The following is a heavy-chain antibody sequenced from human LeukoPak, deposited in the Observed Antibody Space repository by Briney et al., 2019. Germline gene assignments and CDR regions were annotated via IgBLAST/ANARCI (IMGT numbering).Heavy chain of an antibody. CDR2: INSAASSI. J-gene: IGHJ5*02. Sequence: GGSLRLSCVGSGFTFTRYNMNWVRQAPGKGLEGIAYINSAASSIYCADSVKGRFTISRDNVKNSLYLQMHSLRVDDTAVYYCEPDSYGSSPSDICFHPWGQGTLVTVSS. V-gene: IGHV3-48*03. CDR1: GFTFTRYN. D-gene: IGHD3-22*01. CDR3: EPDSYGSSPSDICFHP.